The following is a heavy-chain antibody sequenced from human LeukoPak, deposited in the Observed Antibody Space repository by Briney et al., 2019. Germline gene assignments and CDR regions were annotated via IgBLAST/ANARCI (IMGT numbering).Heavy chain of an antibody. Sequence: RASVKVSCKASGYTFTSYDINWVRQATGQGLEWMGWMNPNSGNTGYAQKFQGRVTMTRNTSISTAYMELSSLRSEDTAVYYCARVSPADFWSGYYRNYFDYWGQGTLVTVSS. V-gene: IGHV1-8*01. CDR3: ARVSPADFWSGYYRNYFDY. CDR1: GYTFTSYD. J-gene: IGHJ4*02. CDR2: MNPNSGNT. D-gene: IGHD3-3*01.